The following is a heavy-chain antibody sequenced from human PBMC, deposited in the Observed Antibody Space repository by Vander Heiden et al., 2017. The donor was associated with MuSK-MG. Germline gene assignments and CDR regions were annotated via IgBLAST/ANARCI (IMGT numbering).Heavy chain of an antibody. J-gene: IGHJ6*02. CDR1: GGTFGSYA. V-gene: IGHV1-69*01. CDR2: IIPIFGTA. CDR3: ARGHIVATITYYYYGMDV. Sequence: QVQLVQSGAEVKKPGSSVKVSCKASGGTFGSYAISWVRQAPGQGLEWMGGIIPIFGTANYAQKFQGRVTITADESTSTAYMELSSLRSEDTAVYYCARGHIVATITYYYYGMDVWGQGTTVTVSS. D-gene: IGHD5-12*01.